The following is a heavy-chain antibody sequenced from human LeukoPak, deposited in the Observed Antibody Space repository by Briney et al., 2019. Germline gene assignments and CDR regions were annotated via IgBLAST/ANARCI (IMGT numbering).Heavy chain of an antibody. Sequence: SETLSLTCAVYGGSFSGYYWSWIRQPPGKGLEWIGEINHSGSTNYNLSLKSRVTISVDTSKNQFSLKLSSVTAADTAVYYCGRDLDILTGYGLDYWGQGTLVTVSS. CDR1: GGSFSGYY. CDR3: GRDLDILTGYGLDY. D-gene: IGHD3-9*01. CDR2: INHSGST. J-gene: IGHJ4*02. V-gene: IGHV4-34*01.